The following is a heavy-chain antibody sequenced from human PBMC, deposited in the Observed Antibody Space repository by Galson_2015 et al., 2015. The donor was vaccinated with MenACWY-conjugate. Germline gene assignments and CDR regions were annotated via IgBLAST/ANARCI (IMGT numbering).Heavy chain of an antibody. CDR1: GFTFSTYW. CDR2: VNSDGRST. J-gene: IGHJ5*02. CDR3: ASAYCTGTSCSGSFDP. D-gene: IGHD2-8*02. V-gene: IGHV3-74*01. Sequence: SLRLSCAASGFTFSTYWMHWVRQAPGKGLVWVSRVNSDGRSTSYADSVKGRFSISRDNAKNTLYLQMNSPRAEDTAVYYCASAYCTGTSCSGSFDPWGQGTLVTVSS.